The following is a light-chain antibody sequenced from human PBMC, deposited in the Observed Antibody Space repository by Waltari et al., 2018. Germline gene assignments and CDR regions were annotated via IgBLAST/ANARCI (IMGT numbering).Light chain of an antibody. CDR2: KVS. CDR3: MQSTHGPWT. V-gene: IGKV2-30*02. Sequence: DVGLTQSPLSLPVTLGQPASLSCRSGQSLVHRDGKTYLNWFHQRPGQSPRRLIYKVSNRDSGVPDRFSGSGSGTDFTLKISRVEAEDVGVYYCMQSTHGPWTFGQGTKVEIK. CDR1: QSLVHRDGKTY. J-gene: IGKJ1*01.